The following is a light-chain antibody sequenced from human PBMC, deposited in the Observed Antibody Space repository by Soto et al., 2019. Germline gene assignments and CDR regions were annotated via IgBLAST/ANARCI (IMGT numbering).Light chain of an antibody. CDR3: QQYGSSPLT. V-gene: IGKV3-20*01. CDR2: RAS. CDR1: QRVSSHY. J-gene: IGKJ4*01. Sequence: EIVLTHSPGTLSLSPGERATLSCRPSQRVSSHYVDWYQQKPGQTPKVLIYRASSRATGIPDRFSGSGSGTVFTLTISRLEREDFAMYYCQQYGSSPLTFGGGTKVYIK.